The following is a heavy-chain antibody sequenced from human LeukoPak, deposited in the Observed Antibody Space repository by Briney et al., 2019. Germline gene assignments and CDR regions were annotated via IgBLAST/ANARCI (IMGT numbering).Heavy chain of an antibody. J-gene: IGHJ4*02. CDR3: AREGRSFWYFLY. CDR1: GFTVSSNY. V-gene: IGHV3-53*01. Sequence: GGSLRLSCAASGFTVSSNYMSWGRQAPGKGLEWVSVIYSGGSTYYADSVKGRFTISRDNSKNTLYLQMNSLRAEDTAVYYCAREGRSFWYFLYWGQGTLVTVSS. CDR2: IYSGGST.